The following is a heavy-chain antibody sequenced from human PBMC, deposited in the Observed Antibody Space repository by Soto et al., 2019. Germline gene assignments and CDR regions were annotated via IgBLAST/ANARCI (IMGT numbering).Heavy chain of an antibody. CDR3: ARGRYCSSTSCYLKGWFDP. V-gene: IGHV4-34*01. J-gene: IGHJ5*02. CDR1: GGSFSGYY. Sequence: QVQLQQWGAGLLKPSETLSLTCAVYGGSFSGYYWSWIRQPPGKGLEWIGEINHSGSTNYNPSLKGRVTISVDTSTNQFSMKLSSVTAADTAVYYCARGRYCSSTSCYLKGWFDPWGQGTLVTVSS. CDR2: INHSGST. D-gene: IGHD2-2*01.